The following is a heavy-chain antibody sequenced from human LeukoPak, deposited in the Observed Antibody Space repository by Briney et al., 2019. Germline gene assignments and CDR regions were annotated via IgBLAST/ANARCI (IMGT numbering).Heavy chain of an antibody. V-gene: IGHV3-21*01. CDR2: ISSSSNYI. Sequence: GGSLRLSCAASGFTFSSYSMNWVRQAPGKGLEWVSSISSSSNYIYYADSVKGRFSISRDNAKKSLYLQMNSLRGEDTAVYYCARGAWQYPIDYWRQGTLVTVSS. J-gene: IGHJ4*02. CDR3: ARGAWQYPIDY. CDR1: GFTFSSYS. D-gene: IGHD2-2*01.